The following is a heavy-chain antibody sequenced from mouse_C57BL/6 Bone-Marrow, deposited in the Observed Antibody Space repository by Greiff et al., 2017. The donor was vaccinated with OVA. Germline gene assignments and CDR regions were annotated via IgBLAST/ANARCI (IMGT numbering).Heavy chain of an antibody. V-gene: IGHV1-26*01. D-gene: IGHD1-1*01. CDR2: INPNNGGT. CDR1: GYTFTDYY. CDR3: ATVVAHYYAMDY. J-gene: IGHJ4*01. Sequence: QLQQSGPELVKPGASVKISCKASGYTFTDYYMNWVKQSHGKSLEWIGDINPNNGGTSYNQKFKGKATLTVDKSSSTAYMELRSLTSEDSAVYYCATVVAHYYAMDYWGQGTSVTVSS.